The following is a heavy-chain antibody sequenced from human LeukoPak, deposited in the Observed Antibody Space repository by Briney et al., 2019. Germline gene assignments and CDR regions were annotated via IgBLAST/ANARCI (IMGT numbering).Heavy chain of an antibody. CDR3: ARAMVRGDDAFDI. Sequence: GGSLRLSCAASGFTFSSYWMHWVRQAPGKGLVWVSRINSDGSSTSYADSVKGRFTISRDNAKNTLYLQMNSLRAEDTAVYYCARAMVRGDDAFDIWGQGTMVTVSS. J-gene: IGHJ3*02. CDR2: INSDGSST. V-gene: IGHV3-74*01. D-gene: IGHD3-10*01. CDR1: GFTFSSYW.